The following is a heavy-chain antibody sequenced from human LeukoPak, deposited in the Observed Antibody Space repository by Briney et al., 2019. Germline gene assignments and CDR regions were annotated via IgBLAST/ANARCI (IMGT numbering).Heavy chain of an antibody. CDR3: ARGRWGLWFGERSHFDY. V-gene: IGHV4-39*07. D-gene: IGHD3-10*01. CDR2: INHSGST. J-gene: IGHJ4*02. Sequence: SETLSLTCTVSGGSISSGGYYWSWIRQPPGKGLEWIGEINHSGSTNYNPSLKSRVTISVDTSKNQFSLKLSSVTAADTAVYYCARGRWGLWFGERSHFDYWGQGTLVTVSS. CDR1: GGSISSGGYY.